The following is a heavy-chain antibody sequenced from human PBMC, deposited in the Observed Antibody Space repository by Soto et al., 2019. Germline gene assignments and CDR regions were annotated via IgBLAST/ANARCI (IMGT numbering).Heavy chain of an antibody. CDR2: ISDDGSNT. CDR3: AREVYYDFWRGFNPHPYYFDD. V-gene: IGHV3-30-3*01. Sequence: QVQLVESGGGVVQPGRSLRLSCAASGFTFSRHTMHWVRQAPGKGLEWVAAISDDGSNTYYADSVKGRFTISRDNSKNTLYLQMNGLSSEDTAVHHCAREVYYDFWRGFNPHPYYFDDWGRGTLVTVSS. J-gene: IGHJ4*02. D-gene: IGHD3-3*01. CDR1: GFTFSRHT.